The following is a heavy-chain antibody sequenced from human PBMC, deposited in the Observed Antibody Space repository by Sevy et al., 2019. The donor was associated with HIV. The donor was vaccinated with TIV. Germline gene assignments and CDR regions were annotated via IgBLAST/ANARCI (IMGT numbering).Heavy chain of an antibody. D-gene: IGHD1-26*01. J-gene: IGHJ4*02. CDR3: AKDRIEGARKLDC. Sequence: GGSLRLSCAASGFTFGNYAMTWVRQAAGKGLEWVSSISGTGGTTYYAESVKGRFTISRDNSKNTLYIQMNSLRAEDTAVYYCAKDRIEGARKLDCWGQRTLVTVSS. CDR1: GFTFGNYA. V-gene: IGHV3-23*01. CDR2: ISGTGGTT.